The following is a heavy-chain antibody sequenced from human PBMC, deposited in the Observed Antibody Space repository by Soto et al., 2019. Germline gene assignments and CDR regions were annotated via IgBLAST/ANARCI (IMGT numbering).Heavy chain of an antibody. Sequence: ASVKVSCKASGYTFTSYGISWVRQAPGKGLEWMGGFDPEDGETIYAQKFQGRVTMTEDTSTDTAYMELSSLRSEDTAVYYCATDPSTYSSGWVRDYWGQGTLVTVSS. CDR3: ATDPSTYSSGWVRDY. V-gene: IGHV1-24*01. D-gene: IGHD6-19*01. J-gene: IGHJ4*02. CDR1: GYTFTSYG. CDR2: FDPEDGET.